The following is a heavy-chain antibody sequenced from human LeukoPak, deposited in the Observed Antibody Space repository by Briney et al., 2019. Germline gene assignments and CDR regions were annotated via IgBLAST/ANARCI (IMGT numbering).Heavy chain of an antibody. V-gene: IGHV3-30-3*01. Sequence: GGSLRLSCAASGFTFSSYAMHWVRQAPGKGLEWVAVISYDGSNKYYADSVKGRFTISRDNSKNTLYLQMNSLRAEDTAVYYCARDRHQWLVRQGYFDYWGQGTLVTVSS. J-gene: IGHJ4*02. CDR1: GFTFSSYA. CDR3: ARDRHQWLVRQGYFDY. D-gene: IGHD6-19*01. CDR2: ISYDGSNK.